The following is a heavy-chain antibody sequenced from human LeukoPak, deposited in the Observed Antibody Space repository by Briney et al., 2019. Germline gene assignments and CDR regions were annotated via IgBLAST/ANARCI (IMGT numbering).Heavy chain of an antibody. CDR3: ATSYTVTTLYLDY. CDR2: IHPNSGGT. CDR1: GYTFTGYY. V-gene: IGHV1-2*04. D-gene: IGHD4-17*01. J-gene: IGHJ4*02. Sequence: ASVKVSCKASGYTFTGYYMHWVRQAPAQGLEWMGWIHPNSGGTNYTQKFQGWVTMTRDTSISTAYMELSRLRSDDTAVYYCATSYTVTTLYLDYWGQGTLVTVSS.